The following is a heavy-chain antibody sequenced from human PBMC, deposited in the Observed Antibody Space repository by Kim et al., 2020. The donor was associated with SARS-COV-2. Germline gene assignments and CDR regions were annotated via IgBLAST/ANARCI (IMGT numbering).Heavy chain of an antibody. V-gene: IGHV3-15*01. Sequence: GGSLRLSCAASGFTFRNTWMTWVRQAPGEGLEWVARLRSKADGGTTYFAESVRGRFTISRDDSENVLYLQMNSPKTDDTAVYYCTTDQGSSSRLYEFDYWRQEPPVTVPS. CDR3: TTDQGSSSRLYEFDY. CDR1: GFTFRNTW. CDR2: LRSKADGGTT. J-gene: IGHJ4*02. D-gene: IGHD6-13*01.